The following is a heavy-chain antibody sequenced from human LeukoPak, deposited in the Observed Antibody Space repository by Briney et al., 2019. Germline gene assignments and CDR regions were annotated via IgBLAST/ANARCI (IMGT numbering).Heavy chain of an antibody. Sequence: GGSLRLSCAASGFTYSDYYMSWIRQAPGKGLEWVSYISSSGSTIYYADSVKGRFTISRDNAKNSLYLQMNSLRAEDTAVYYCARDLRRYFDSSGYYYAYWGQGTLVTVSS. CDR3: ARDLRRYFDSSGYYYAY. CDR1: GFTYSDYY. D-gene: IGHD3-22*01. CDR2: ISSSGSTI. J-gene: IGHJ4*02. V-gene: IGHV3-11*01.